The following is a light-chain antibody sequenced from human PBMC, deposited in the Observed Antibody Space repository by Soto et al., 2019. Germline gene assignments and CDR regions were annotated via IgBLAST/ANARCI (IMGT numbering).Light chain of an antibody. CDR3: ASYAGNNIRV. Sequence: QSVLTQPASVSGSPGQAITISCSGTSSDVGAFNYVSWYQQHPGKAPKLMIYDVSNRSAGVSNRFSGSKSGNTASLTVSGLQAGDEADYYCASYAGNNIRVFGTGTKVTVL. CDR1: SSDVGAFNY. CDR2: DVS. V-gene: IGLV2-14*03. J-gene: IGLJ1*01.